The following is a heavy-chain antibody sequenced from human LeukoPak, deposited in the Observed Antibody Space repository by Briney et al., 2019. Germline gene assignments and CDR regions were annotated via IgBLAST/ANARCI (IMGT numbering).Heavy chain of an antibody. D-gene: IGHD3-10*01. V-gene: IGHV1-69*01. J-gene: IGHJ5*02. CDR2: IIPIFGTA. CDR3: ARVWDYYGSGSYWRNSNWFDP. CDR1: GGTFSSYA. Sequence: PGASVKVSCKASGGTFSSYAISWVRQAPGQGLEWMGGIIPIFGTANYAQKFQGRVTITADESTSTAYMELSSLRSEDTAVYYCARVWDYYGSGSYWRNSNWFDPWGQGTLVTVSS.